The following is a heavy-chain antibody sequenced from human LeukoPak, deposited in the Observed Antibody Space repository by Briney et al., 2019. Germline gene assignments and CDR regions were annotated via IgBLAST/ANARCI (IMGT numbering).Heavy chain of an antibody. J-gene: IGHJ3*02. Sequence: PGGSLRLSCAASGFTFSSYAMSWVRQAPGKGLEWVSAISGSGGSTYYADSVKGRFTISRDNSKNTLYLQMNSLRAEDTAVYYCASDSSSWIAFDIWGQGTMVTVSS. CDR1: GFTFSSYA. CDR2: ISGSGGST. V-gene: IGHV3-23*01. D-gene: IGHD6-13*01. CDR3: ASDSSSWIAFDI.